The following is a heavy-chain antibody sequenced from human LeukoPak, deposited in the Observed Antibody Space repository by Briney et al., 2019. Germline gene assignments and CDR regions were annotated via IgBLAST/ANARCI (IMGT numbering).Heavy chain of an antibody. CDR3: ARSDYYGSGHAAFGI. D-gene: IGHD3-10*01. V-gene: IGHV4-59*01. Sequence: PSETLSLTCTVSGGSISSYYWSWIRQPPGKGLEWIGYIYYSGSTNYNPSLKSRVTISVDTSKNQFSLKLSSVTAADTAVYYCARSDYYGSGHAAFGIWGQGTMVTVSS. J-gene: IGHJ3*02. CDR1: GGSISSYY. CDR2: IYYSGST.